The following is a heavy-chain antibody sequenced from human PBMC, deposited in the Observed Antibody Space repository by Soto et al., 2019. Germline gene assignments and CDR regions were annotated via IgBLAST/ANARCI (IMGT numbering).Heavy chain of an antibody. CDR2: INQDGSKK. V-gene: IGHV3-7*01. CDR1: EFAFDTYS. D-gene: IGHD5-12*01. Sequence: GGSLRLSCTASEFAFDTYSMSWVRQAPGKGLEWVASINQDGSKKYNADSVEGRFTISRDNAKKSLYLQMNSLRAEDTAVYYCARVGVTTISAIKYYYGDVWGKGTTVTVSS. J-gene: IGHJ6*03. CDR3: ARVGVTTISAIKYYYGDV.